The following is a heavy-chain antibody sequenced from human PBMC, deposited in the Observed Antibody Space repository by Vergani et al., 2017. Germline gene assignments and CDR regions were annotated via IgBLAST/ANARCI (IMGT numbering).Heavy chain of an antibody. D-gene: IGHD5-24*01. Sequence: QVQLVESGGGVVQPGRSLRLSCAASGFTFSSYAMHWVRQAPGKGLEWVAVISYDGSNKYYADSVKGRFTISRDNSKNTLYLQMNSLRAEDTAVYYCARALQLGYYMDVWGKGTTVTVSS. CDR1: GFTFSSYA. CDR2: ISYDGSNK. CDR3: ARALQLGYYMDV. J-gene: IGHJ6*03. V-gene: IGHV3-30-3*01.